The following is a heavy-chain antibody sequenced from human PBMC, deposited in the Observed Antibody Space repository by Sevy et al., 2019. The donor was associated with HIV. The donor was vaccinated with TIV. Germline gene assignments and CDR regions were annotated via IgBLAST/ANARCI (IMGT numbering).Heavy chain of an antibody. D-gene: IGHD3-16*01. V-gene: IGHV3-7*01. Sequence: GGCLRLSCVASGFTFSSYYMNWVRQAPGKELEWVANIKKDGIEKHYVDSVMGRFTISRDNAKNSLYLQMNSLRVEDTAVYYCARDNNYVSDCWGQGTLVTVSS. J-gene: IGHJ4*02. CDR3: ARDNNYVSDC. CDR2: IKKDGIEK. CDR1: GFTFSSYY.